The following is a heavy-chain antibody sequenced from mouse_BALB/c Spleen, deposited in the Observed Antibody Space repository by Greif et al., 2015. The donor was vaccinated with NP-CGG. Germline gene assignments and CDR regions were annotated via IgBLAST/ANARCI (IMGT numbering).Heavy chain of an antibody. CDR2: INPGSGGT. CDR3: ARSENFPYYGGFAY. D-gene: IGHD1-1*01. V-gene: IGHV1-54*01. Sequence: LQESGAELVRPGTSVKVSCKASGYAFTNYLIEWVKQRPGQGLEWIGVINPGSGGTNYNEKFKGKATLTADKSSSTAYMQLSSLTSDDSAVYFCARSENFPYYGGFAYWGQGTLVTVSA. CDR1: GYAFTNYL. J-gene: IGHJ3*01.